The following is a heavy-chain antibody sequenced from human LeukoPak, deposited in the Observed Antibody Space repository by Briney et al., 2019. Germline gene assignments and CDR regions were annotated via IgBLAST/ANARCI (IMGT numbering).Heavy chain of an antibody. Sequence: ASVKASCKASGYTFTSYGISWVRQAPGQGVEWMGWISAYNGNTNDAQKLQGRVTMTTDTSTSTAYMELRSLRSDDTAVYYCARVERRQQLMRRYAFDIWGQGTMVTVSS. D-gene: IGHD6-13*01. CDR2: ISAYNGNT. CDR3: ARVERRQQLMRRYAFDI. J-gene: IGHJ3*02. CDR1: GYTFTSYG. V-gene: IGHV1-18*01.